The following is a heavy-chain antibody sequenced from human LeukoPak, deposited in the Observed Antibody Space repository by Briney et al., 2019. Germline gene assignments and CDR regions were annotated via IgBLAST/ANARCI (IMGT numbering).Heavy chain of an antibody. CDR1: GGTFSSYA. CDR2: IIPILGIA. Sequence: SVKVSCRASGGTFSSYAISWVRQAPGQGLEWMGRIIPILGIANYAQKFQGRVTITADKSTSTAYMELSSLRSEDTAVYYCARGNIDYYDSSGSLDAFDIWGQGTMVTVSS. V-gene: IGHV1-69*04. D-gene: IGHD3-22*01. CDR3: ARGNIDYYDSSGSLDAFDI. J-gene: IGHJ3*02.